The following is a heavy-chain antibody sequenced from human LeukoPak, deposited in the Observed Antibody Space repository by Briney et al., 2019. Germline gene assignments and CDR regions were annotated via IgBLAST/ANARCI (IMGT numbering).Heavy chain of an antibody. CDR3: AKDDRWLQFCC. CDR1: GFTFSSHG. V-gene: IGHV3-23*01. Sequence: GGTLRLSCVASGFTFSSHGMNWVRHAPRKGLEWVSGIIPSGHTTYYADSVRGRFTISRDNSRNTVYLQMNSLRAEDTAVYYCAKDDRWLQFCCWGQGTLVTVSA. CDR2: IIPSGHTT. J-gene: IGHJ4*02. D-gene: IGHD5-24*01.